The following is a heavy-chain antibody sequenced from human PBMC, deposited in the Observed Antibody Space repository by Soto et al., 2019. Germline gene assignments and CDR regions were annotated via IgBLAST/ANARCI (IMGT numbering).Heavy chain of an antibody. CDR2: IKPDGSQR. CDR3: SRFGYPFTFDI. Sequence: SLRLSCAASGLTFSTYWMSWVRQAPGKGLEWVAQIKPDGSQRYYVESVRGRFTITRDNAKSSLYLQMNSLRAEDTALYYCSRFGYPFTFDIWGQGTMVTVSS. V-gene: IGHV3-7*01. CDR1: GLTFSTYW. J-gene: IGHJ3*02. D-gene: IGHD5-18*01.